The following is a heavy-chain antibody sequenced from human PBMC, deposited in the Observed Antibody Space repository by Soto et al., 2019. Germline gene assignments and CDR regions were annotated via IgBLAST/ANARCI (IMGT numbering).Heavy chain of an antibody. J-gene: IGHJ5*02. CDR2: INPNNGAT. D-gene: IGHD1-1*01. V-gene: IGHV1-2*02. CDR3: ASHDPGARVDP. Sequence: QVQLVQSGAEMKKPGASVKVSCKAPRYIFTAYFMHWVRQAPGQGLEWMGWINPNNGATHYGLSFQGRVTMTRDTSISTAYMELSSLRSDDTAGYYCASHDPGARVDPWGQGTLVIVSS. CDR1: RYIFTAYF.